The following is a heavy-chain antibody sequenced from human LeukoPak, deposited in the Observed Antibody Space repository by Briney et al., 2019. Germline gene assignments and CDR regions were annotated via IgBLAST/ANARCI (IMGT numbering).Heavy chain of an antibody. D-gene: IGHD6-6*01. Sequence: ASVKVSCKASGYTFTGYYMHWVRQAPGQGLEWMGWINPNSGGTNYAQKFQGRVTMTRDTSISTAYMELSSLRSEDTAVYYCARDSGKQVVQWAYYYYYMDVWGKGTTVTVSS. CDR2: INPNSGGT. J-gene: IGHJ6*03. CDR3: ARDSGKQVVQWAYYYYYMDV. V-gene: IGHV1-2*02. CDR1: GYTFTGYY.